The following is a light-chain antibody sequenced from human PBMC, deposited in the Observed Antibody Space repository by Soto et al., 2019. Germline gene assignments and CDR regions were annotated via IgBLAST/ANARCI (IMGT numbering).Light chain of an antibody. Sequence: DIQMTPSPSSLSASVGDTVTIACRASQIISNYLNWYQQRPGKAPKLLIYAASSLQSGVPSRFSGSGSGTDFTLTISRLEPEDFAMYYCQQYGSSRWTFAQGTKVDIK. V-gene: IGKV1-39*01. CDR2: AAS. J-gene: IGKJ1*01. CDR3: QQYGSSRWT. CDR1: QIISNY.